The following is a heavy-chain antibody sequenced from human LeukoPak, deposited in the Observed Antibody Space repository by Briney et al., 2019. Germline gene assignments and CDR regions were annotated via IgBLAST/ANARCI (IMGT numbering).Heavy chain of an antibody. CDR3: AKAFSSGLNDY. Sequence: GGSLRPSCAASGFSSTGYGTHWVRQAPRKGVEWLAFISNDRSNKYYADAVKGGFTISRDNSKKTVPLQMSSLRAEDTAVYYCAKAFSSGLNDYWGQGTLVTVSS. J-gene: IGHJ4*02. D-gene: IGHD6-19*01. CDR1: GFSSTGYG. CDR2: ISNDRSNK. V-gene: IGHV3-30*02.